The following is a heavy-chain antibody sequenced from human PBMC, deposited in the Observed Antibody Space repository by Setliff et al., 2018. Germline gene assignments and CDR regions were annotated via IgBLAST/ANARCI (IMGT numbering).Heavy chain of an antibody. Sequence: ASVKVSCKASGGTFSSYAISWVRQAPGQGLEWMGGIIPIFGTVNYAQKFQGRVTITRDTSASTAYMELSSLRSEDTAVYYCARGPVLQFLEWLSDFDYWGQGTLVTVSS. CDR3: ARGPVLQFLEWLSDFDY. V-gene: IGHV1-69*05. CDR2: IIPIFGTV. J-gene: IGHJ4*02. CDR1: GGTFSSYA. D-gene: IGHD3-3*01.